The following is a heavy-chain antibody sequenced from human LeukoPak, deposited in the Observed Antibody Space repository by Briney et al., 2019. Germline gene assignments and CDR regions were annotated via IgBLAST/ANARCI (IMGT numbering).Heavy chain of an antibody. CDR2: IIPIFGTA. Sequence: ASVKVSCKASGGTFSSYAISWVRQAPGQGLEWMGGIIPIFGTANYAQKFQGRVTITTDESTSTAYMELSSLRSEDTAVYYCARDRIAARPDDAFDIWGQGTMVTVSS. J-gene: IGHJ3*02. CDR3: ARDRIAARPDDAFDI. V-gene: IGHV1-69*05. CDR1: GGTFSSYA. D-gene: IGHD6-6*01.